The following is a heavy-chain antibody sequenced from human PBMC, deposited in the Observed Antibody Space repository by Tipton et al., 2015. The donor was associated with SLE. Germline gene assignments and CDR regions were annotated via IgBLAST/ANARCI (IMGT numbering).Heavy chain of an antibody. D-gene: IGHD6-13*01. Sequence: QSGPEVKKPGASVKVSCKASGYTFTDYYIHWVRQAPGQGLEWMGWINPNSGGTNYAQKFQGRVTMTRDTSISTAYMELSRLRSDDTAVYYCARDRYPIAAPGTGWFDPWGQGTLVTVSS. CDR1: GYTFTDYY. CDR2: INPNSGGT. CDR3: ARDRYPIAAPGTGWFDP. V-gene: IGHV1-2*02. J-gene: IGHJ5*02.